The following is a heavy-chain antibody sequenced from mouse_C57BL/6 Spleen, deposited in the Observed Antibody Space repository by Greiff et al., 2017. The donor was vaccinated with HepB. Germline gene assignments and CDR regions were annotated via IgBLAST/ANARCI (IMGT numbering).Heavy chain of an antibody. CDR3: TGNHCYGSSAAMDY. J-gene: IGHJ4*01. CDR2: IRFKSDNYAT. V-gene: IGHV6-3*01. Sequence: EVMLVEPGGGLVQPGGSMKFSCVASGFTFSNYWMNWVRQTPEKGLEWVAQIRFKSDNYATHYAVSVKGRFTIARDDYKGSIYLQMNNLKAEDTGIYYCTGNHCYGSSAAMDYWGQGTSVTVSS. CDR1: GFTFSNYW. D-gene: IGHD1-1*01.